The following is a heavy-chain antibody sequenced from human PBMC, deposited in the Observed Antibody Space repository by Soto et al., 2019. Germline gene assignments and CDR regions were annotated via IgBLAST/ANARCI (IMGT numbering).Heavy chain of an antibody. D-gene: IGHD5-12*01. CDR3: ARNAHRDGYNEPSFDY. J-gene: IGHJ4*02. CDR1: GGTFSSYA. Sequence: QVQLVQSGAEVKKPGSSVKVSCKASGGTFSSYAISWVRQAPGQGLEWMGGIIPIFGTANYAQKFQGRVTITADESTSTAYMELSRLRSEDTAVYYCARNAHRDGYNEPSFDYWGQGTLVTVSS. CDR2: IIPIFGTA. V-gene: IGHV1-69*01.